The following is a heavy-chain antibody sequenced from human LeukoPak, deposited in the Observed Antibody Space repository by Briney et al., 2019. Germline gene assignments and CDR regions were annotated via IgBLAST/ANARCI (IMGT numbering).Heavy chain of an antibody. CDR1: GFTFDTYW. D-gene: IGHD3-10*01. CDR2: IHRDGDNI. Sequence: GGSLRLSCVASGFTFDTYWMHWVRQAPGKGLVWVSRIHRDGDNINYADFVQGRFTVSRDNSKNTLYLQMNSLRAEDTAVYYCAKDVGLLLYSWGQGTMVTVSS. CDR3: AKDVGLLLYS. J-gene: IGHJ3*01. V-gene: IGHV3-74*01.